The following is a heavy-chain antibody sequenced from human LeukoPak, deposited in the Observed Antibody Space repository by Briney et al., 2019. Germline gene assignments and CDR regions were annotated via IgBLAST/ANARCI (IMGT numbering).Heavy chain of an antibody. V-gene: IGHV5-51*01. CDR1: GYSFNSYW. J-gene: IGHJ4*02. CDR3: ARHPFLGSSSALGDY. CDR2: IYPGDSDT. Sequence: QSLKISCKGSGYSFNSYWIGWVPQMPGKGLEWMGIIYPGDSDTRYSPSFQGQVTISADKSISTAYLQWSSLNASDTAMYYCARHPFLGSSSALGDYWGQGTLVTVSS. D-gene: IGHD6-6*01.